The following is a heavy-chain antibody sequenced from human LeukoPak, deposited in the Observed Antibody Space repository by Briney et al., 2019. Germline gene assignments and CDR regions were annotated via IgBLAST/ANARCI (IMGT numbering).Heavy chain of an antibody. V-gene: IGHV3-30*18. J-gene: IGHJ4*02. CDR2: ISYDGSNK. Sequence: GGSLRLSCAASGFTFSSYGMHWVRQAPGKGLEWVAVISYDGSNKYYADSVKGRFTISRDNSKNTLYLQMNSLRAEDTAVYYCAKEGRYFWSGYYTGRPFDYWGQGTLVTVSS. D-gene: IGHD3-3*01. CDR1: GFTFSSYG. CDR3: AKEGRYFWSGYYTGRPFDY.